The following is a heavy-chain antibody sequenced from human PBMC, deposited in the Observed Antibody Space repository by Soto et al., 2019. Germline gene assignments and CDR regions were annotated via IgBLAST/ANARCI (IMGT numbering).Heavy chain of an antibody. Sequence: HPGEPRRLSCTASGFSFDWYAMNWVRQPPGKGLEWVSGISWNSGNIDYADSVNGRFTISRDNAKNSLYLQMNSLRAEDTALYYCVKASTYSSSQGWFDPWGQGTMVTVSS. V-gene: IGHV3-9*01. D-gene: IGHD6-6*01. J-gene: IGHJ5*02. CDR3: VKASTYSSSQGWFDP. CDR2: ISWNSGNI. CDR1: GFSFDWYA.